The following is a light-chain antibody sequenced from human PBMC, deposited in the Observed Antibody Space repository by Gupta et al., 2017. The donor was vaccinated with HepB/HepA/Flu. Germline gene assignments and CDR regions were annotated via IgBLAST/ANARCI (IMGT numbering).Light chain of an antibody. J-gene: IGKJ4*01. CDR3: QQDSNYIT. CDR1: QTITTY. V-gene: IGKV1-5*03. CDR2: KAS. Sequence: DIQMTQSPSTLSASIGDRVTITCRTSQTITTYLAWYQQKPGKAPKLLIYKASRLESGVPSRLSGSGSGTEFTLTISRLQPDDVATYYCQQDSNYITFGGGTKVEI.